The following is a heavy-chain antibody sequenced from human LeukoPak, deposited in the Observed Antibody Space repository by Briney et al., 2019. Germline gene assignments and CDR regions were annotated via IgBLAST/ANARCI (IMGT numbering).Heavy chain of an antibody. D-gene: IGHD1-26*01. J-gene: IGHJ4*02. CDR3: SLYTLHSGRSKPDFDY. V-gene: IGHV4-39*01. Sequence: SETLSLTCTVSGGSISSSSYYWGWIRQPPGKGLEWIGSIYYSGSTYYNPSLKSRVTISVDTSKNQFSLKLSSVTAADTAVYYCSLYTLHSGRSKPDFDYWGQGTLVTVSS. CDR2: IYYSGST. CDR1: GGSISSSSYY.